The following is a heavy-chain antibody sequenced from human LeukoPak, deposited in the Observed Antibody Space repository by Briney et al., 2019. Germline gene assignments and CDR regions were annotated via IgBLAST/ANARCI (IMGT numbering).Heavy chain of an antibody. D-gene: IGHD2-15*01. CDR2: IIPILGIA. Sequence: SVKVSCKASGGTFSSYAISWVRQAPGQGLEWMGRIIPILGIANYAQKFQGRVTITADKSTSTAYMELSSLRSEDTAVYYCARVAGYCSGGSCSDAFDIWGQGTMVTVSS. CDR3: ARVAGYCSGGSCSDAFDI. V-gene: IGHV1-69*04. J-gene: IGHJ3*02. CDR1: GGTFSSYA.